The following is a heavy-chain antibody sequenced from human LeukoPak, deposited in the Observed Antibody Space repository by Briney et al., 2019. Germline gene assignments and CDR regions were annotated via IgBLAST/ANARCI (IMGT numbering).Heavy chain of an antibody. J-gene: IGHJ5*02. CDR3: ARSGYYYDSSGYVRNNWFDP. Sequence: PSETLSLTCTVSGGSISSSSYYWGWIRQPPGKGLEWIGSIYYSGSTYYNPSLKSRVTISVDTSKNQFSLKLSSVTAADTAVYYCARSGYYYDSSGYVRNNWFDPWGRGTLVTVSS. V-gene: IGHV4-39*07. D-gene: IGHD3-22*01. CDR2: IYYSGST. CDR1: GGSISSSSYY.